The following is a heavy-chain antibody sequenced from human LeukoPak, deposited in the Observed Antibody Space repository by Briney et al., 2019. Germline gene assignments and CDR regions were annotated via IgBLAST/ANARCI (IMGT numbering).Heavy chain of an antibody. V-gene: IGHV6-1*01. CDR3: ARAADGYDAIFNYYFDY. Sequence: SQTLSLTCAISGDSVSSNSAAWNWIRQSPSRGLEWLGRTYYRSEWYNDYAVSVKSQITINPDTSKNQFSLQLNSVTPEDTAVYYCARAADGYDAIFNYYFDYWGQGTLVTVSS. CDR2: TYYRSEWYN. CDR1: GDSVSSNSAA. D-gene: IGHD3-3*01. J-gene: IGHJ4*02.